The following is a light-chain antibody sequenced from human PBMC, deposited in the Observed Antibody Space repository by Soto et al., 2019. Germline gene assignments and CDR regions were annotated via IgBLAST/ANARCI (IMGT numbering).Light chain of an antibody. Sequence: EIVMTQSPATLSVSPGERATLSCRASQSVSNHLAWYQQKPGQAPRLLISGASTRATGIPARFSGSGSGTEFTLTISSLQSEDFAVYYCQQYHIWWTFGQVTKVEIK. CDR2: GAS. V-gene: IGKV3-15*01. CDR3: QQYHIWWT. CDR1: QSVSNH. J-gene: IGKJ1*01.